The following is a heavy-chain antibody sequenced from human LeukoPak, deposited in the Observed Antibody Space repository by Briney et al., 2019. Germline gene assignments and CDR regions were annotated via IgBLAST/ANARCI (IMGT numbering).Heavy chain of an antibody. CDR1: GFTFSSYG. CDR2: IRYDGSNK. D-gene: IGHD4-11*01. J-gene: IGHJ3*02. CDR3: AKDLDSNYDAFDI. V-gene: IGHV3-30*02. Sequence: GGSLRLSCAASGFTFSSYGMHWVRQAPGKGLEWVAFIRYDGSNKYYADSVKGRFTISRDNSKNTLYLQMNSLRAEDTTVYYCAKDLDSNYDAFDIWGQGTMVTVSS.